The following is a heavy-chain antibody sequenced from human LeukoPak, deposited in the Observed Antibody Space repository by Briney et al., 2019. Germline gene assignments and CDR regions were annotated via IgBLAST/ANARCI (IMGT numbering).Heavy chain of an antibody. CDR1: GFTFSSYG. Sequence: GGSLRLSCAASGFTFSSYGMHWVRQAPGKGLEWVAVMSYDGSDNYYADSVKGRFTISRDNSKNTLYLQMSSLRAEDTAVYYCAKELGVWGSYRYLDYWGQGTLVTVSS. CDR2: MSYDGSDN. V-gene: IGHV3-30*18. D-gene: IGHD3-16*02. CDR3: AKELGVWGSYRYLDY. J-gene: IGHJ4*02.